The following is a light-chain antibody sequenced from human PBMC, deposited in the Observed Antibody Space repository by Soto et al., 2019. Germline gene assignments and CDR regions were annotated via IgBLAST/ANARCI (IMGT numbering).Light chain of an antibody. Sequence: DIVMTQSPDSLAVSLGERATITCKSSQTVLDSSNNKDCLSWYQQKPGQPPKLLLYWASTREFGVPDRFSGSGSGTDFTLTISSLQTEDVAVYYCQQYNSYWTFGQGTKVEIK. CDR1: QTVLDSSNNKDC. J-gene: IGKJ1*01. CDR2: WAS. CDR3: QQYNSYWT. V-gene: IGKV4-1*01.